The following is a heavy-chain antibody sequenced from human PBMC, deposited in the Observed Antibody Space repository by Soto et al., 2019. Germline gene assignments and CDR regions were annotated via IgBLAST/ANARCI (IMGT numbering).Heavy chain of an antibody. D-gene: IGHD2-15*01. CDR1: GFTFDDYA. CDR3: AKDRGYCSGGSCYLFDY. V-gene: IGHV3-9*01. CDR2: VSWNSGSI. J-gene: IGHJ4*02. Sequence: ALRLSCAASGFTFDDYAMHWVRQAPGKGLEWVSGVSWNSGSIGYADSVKGRFTISRDNAKNSLYLQMNSLRAEDTALYYCAKDRGYCSGGSCYLFDYWGQGTLVTVSS.